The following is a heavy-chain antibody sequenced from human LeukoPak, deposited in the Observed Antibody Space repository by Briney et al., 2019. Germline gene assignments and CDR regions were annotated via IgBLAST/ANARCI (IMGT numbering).Heavy chain of an antibody. CDR3: ARDRPGIAVAGDAFDI. D-gene: IGHD6-19*01. CDR1: GGSISSYY. CDR2: IQNRGST. V-gene: IGHV4-59*01. Sequence: PSQTLSLTCTVSGGSISSYYWSWIRQPPGKGLEWIGYIQNRGSTNYNPSLKSRVTLSVDTSKNQFSLKLTSVTAADTAVYYCARDRPGIAVAGDAFDIWGQGTMVTVSS. J-gene: IGHJ3*02.